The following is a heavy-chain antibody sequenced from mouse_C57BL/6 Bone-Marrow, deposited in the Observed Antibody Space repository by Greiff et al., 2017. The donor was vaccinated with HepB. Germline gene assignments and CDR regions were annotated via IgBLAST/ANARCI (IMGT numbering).Heavy chain of an antibody. J-gene: IGHJ4*01. D-gene: IGHD1-1*01. V-gene: IGHV5-17*01. CDR1: GFTFSDYG. Sequence: DVKLVESGGGLVKPGGSLKLSCAASGFTFSDYGMHWVRQAPGKGLEWVAYISSGSSTIYYADTVKGRFTISRDNAKNTLFLQMTSLRSEDTAMYYCARGFITTVVPDYWGQGTSVTVSS. CDR3: ARGFITTVVPDY. CDR2: ISSGSSTI.